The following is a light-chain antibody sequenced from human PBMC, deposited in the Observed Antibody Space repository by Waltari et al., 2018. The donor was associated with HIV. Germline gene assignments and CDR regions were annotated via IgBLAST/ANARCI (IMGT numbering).Light chain of an antibody. V-gene: IGLV1-47*01. CDR3: AGWDESLSGVI. Sequence: QSVLTQPPSTSGTPGQKVTISCSGSSSNIGTNNVYWYQKLPGTAPKLPIYKNDQRPSGVPARFSGSKSGASASLAIIGLRSGDEGDYYCAGWDESLSGVIFGGGTKLSVL. CDR2: KND. J-gene: IGLJ2*01. CDR1: SSNIGTNN.